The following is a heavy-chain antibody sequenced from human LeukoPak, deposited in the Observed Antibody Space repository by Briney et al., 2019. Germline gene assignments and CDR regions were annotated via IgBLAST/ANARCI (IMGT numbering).Heavy chain of an antibody. CDR1: GGSISSYY. J-gene: IGHJ6*02. D-gene: IGHD4-11*01. CDR3: ARVNSNYLDGMVV. V-gene: IGHV4-59*01. Sequence: SETLSLTCTVSGGSISSYYWSWIRQPPGKGLEWVGYICCSGSTNYNPSLKRRVTISVDTPKNQFSLKLSSVTAADTAVYYCARVNSNYLDGMVVWGQGTTVTVSS. CDR2: ICCSGST.